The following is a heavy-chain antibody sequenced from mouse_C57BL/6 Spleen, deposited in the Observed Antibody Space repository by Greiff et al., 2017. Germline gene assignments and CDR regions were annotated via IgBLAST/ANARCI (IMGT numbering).Heavy chain of an antibody. V-gene: IGHV5-12*01. Sequence: EVKLVESGGGLVQPGGSLKLSCAASGFTFSDYYMYWVRQTPEKRLEWVAYISHGGGSTYYPDTVKGRFTISRDNAKNTLYLQMSRLKSEDTAMYYCARRNDYDGEYFDYWGQGTTLTVSS. J-gene: IGHJ2*01. D-gene: IGHD2-4*01. CDR2: ISHGGGST. CDR3: ARRNDYDGEYFDY. CDR1: GFTFSDYY.